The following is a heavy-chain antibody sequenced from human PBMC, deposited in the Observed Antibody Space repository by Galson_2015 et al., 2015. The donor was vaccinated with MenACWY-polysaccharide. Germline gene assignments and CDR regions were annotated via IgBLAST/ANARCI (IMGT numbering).Heavy chain of an antibody. CDR2: IAYDGSNI. J-gene: IGHJ5*02. D-gene: IGHD6-19*01. V-gene: IGHV3-30-3*01. Sequence: SLRLSCAASGFSFSGFGFSTYAMHWVRQAPGKGLEWVAVIAYDGSNIYYADSVKGRFTISRDNSKNTLFLQMNNLRVEDTAVYFCAGGRQWLVLGSWGQGTLVTVSS. CDR3: AGGRQWLVLGS. CDR1: GFSFSGFGFSTYA.